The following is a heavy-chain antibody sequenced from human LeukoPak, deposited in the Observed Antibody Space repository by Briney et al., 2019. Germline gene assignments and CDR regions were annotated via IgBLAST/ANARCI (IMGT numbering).Heavy chain of an antibody. CDR3: ASANWERDAFDL. Sequence: SETLSLTCAVSGYSISSGYYCGWIRQPPGKGLEWIGSIYHSGSTYYNPSLKSRVTISVDTSKNQFSLKLSSVTAADTAVYYCASANWERDAFDLWGQGTMVTVSS. CDR1: GYSISSGYY. J-gene: IGHJ3*01. V-gene: IGHV4-38-2*01. CDR2: IYHSGST. D-gene: IGHD7-27*01.